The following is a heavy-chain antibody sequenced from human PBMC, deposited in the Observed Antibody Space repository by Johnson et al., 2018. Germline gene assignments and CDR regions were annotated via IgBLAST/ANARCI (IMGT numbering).Heavy chain of an antibody. CDR1: GFTFSSYA. D-gene: IGHD6-19*01. CDR2: ISYDGSNK. J-gene: IGHJ6*03. V-gene: IGHV3-30-3*01. Sequence: QVQLVESGGGVVQPGRSLRLSCAASGFTFSSYAMHWVRQAPGKGLEWVAVISYDGSNKYYADSVKGRFTISRDNSKNTLYLQMNSLRAEDTAVYYCAAVAVAYYYYYMDVWGKGTTVTVSS. CDR3: AAVAVAYYYYYMDV.